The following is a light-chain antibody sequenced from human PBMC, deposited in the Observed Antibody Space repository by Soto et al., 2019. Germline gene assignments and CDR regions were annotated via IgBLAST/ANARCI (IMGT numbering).Light chain of an antibody. V-gene: IGLV2-14*01. J-gene: IGLJ2*01. CDR1: SSDVGDYDY. CDR3: SSYRSSNTLL. Sequence: QSALTQPASVSGSPGQSITISCTGTSSDVGDYDYVSCYQQYAGKAPKMMIYEVSNRPSGVSNRFSGSKSGNTASLTISGLQAEDEADYYCSSYRSSNTLLFGGGTKLTVL. CDR2: EVS.